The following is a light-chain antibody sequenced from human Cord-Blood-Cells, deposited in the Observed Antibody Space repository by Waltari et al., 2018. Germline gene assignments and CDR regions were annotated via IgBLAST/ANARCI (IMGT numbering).Light chain of an antibody. CDR2: DVS. Sequence: QSALTQPRSVSGSPGQSVTISCTGTSSDVGGYNYVSWYQQHPGKAPKLMFYDVSKRPSGVPVRFPGSKSGNTASLTISGLQAEDEADYYCCSYAGSYTSYVFGTGTKVTVL. CDR3: CSYAGSYTSYV. J-gene: IGLJ1*01. V-gene: IGLV2-11*01. CDR1: SSDVGGYNY.